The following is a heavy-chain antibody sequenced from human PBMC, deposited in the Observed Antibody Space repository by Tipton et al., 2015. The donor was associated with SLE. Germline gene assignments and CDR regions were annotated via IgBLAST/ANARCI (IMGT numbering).Heavy chain of an antibody. CDR1: GGSISSSSYY. CDR3: ARVSEVKDWASGMDV. J-gene: IGHJ6*02. CDR2: IYYSGST. V-gene: IGHV4-39*07. D-gene: IGHD3/OR15-3a*01. Sequence: TLSLTCTVSGGSISSSSYYWGWIRQPPGKGLEWIGSIYYSGSTYYNPSLKSRVTISVDTSKNQFSLKLSSVTAADTAVYYCARVSEVKDWASGMDVWGQGTTVTVPS.